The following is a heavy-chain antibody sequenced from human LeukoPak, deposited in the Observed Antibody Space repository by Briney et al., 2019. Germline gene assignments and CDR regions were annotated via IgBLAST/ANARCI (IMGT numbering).Heavy chain of an antibody. J-gene: IGHJ4*02. V-gene: IGHV3-23*01. CDR2: ISGSGGSA. CDR3: AKDLRDGPNRDY. D-gene: IGHD5-24*01. CDR1: GFTFSSYA. Sequence: GGSLRLSCAASGFTFSSYAMSWVRQAPGKGLEWVSAISGSGGSAYYADSVKGRFTISRDNSKNTLYLQMNSLRAEDTAVYYCAKDLRDGPNRDYWGQGTLVTVSS.